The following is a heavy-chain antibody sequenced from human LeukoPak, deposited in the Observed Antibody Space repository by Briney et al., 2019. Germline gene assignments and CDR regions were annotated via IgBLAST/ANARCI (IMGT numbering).Heavy chain of an antibody. J-gene: IGHJ4*02. Sequence: SETLSLTCTVSGGSISSYYWSWIRQPAGKGLEWIGRIYTSGSTNYNPSLKSRVTMSVDTSKNQFSLKLSSVTAADTAVYYCARGGNHYDSSGYYRHDYWGQGTLVTVSS. CDR1: GGSISSYY. CDR2: IYTSGST. CDR3: ARGGNHYDSSGYYRHDY. D-gene: IGHD3-22*01. V-gene: IGHV4-4*07.